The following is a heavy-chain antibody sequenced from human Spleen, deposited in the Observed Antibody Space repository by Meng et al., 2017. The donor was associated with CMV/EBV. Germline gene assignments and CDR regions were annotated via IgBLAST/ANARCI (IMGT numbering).Heavy chain of an antibody. CDR3: AKDGYCSSTSCTFYFDY. D-gene: IGHD2-2*03. Sequence: GESLKISCAASGFTFSSYWMHWVRQAPGKGLVWVSRINSDESTTTYADSVKGRFTISRDNSKNTLYLQMNSLRAEDTAVYYCAKDGYCSSTSCTFYFDYWGQGTLVTVSS. CDR1: GFTFSSYW. J-gene: IGHJ4*02. CDR2: INSDESTT. V-gene: IGHV3-74*03.